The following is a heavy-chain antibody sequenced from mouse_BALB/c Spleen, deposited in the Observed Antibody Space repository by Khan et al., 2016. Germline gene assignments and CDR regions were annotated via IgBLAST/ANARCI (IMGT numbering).Heavy chain of an antibody. CDR3: ARSPPYDYDGYYYAMDY. V-gene: IGHV3-2*02. Sequence: EVQLQESGPGLVKPSQSLSLTCTVTGYSITSDYAWNWIRQFPGNKLEWVGYISYSGSTSYNPSLKSRISITRDTSKNQFFLQLNSVTTEDTATYYCARSPPYDYDGYYYAMDYWGQGTSVTVSS. CDR1: GYSITSDYA. J-gene: IGHJ4*01. CDR2: ISYSGST. D-gene: IGHD2-4*01.